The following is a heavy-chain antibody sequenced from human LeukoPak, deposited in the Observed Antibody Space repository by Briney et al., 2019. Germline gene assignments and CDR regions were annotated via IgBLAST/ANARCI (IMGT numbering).Heavy chain of an antibody. CDR1: GYTFTGYE. J-gene: IGHJ6*03. Sequence: GPSVKVSCKAAGYTFTGYEMHWGRQAPGQGRGWRGWMNPNSSGTNYAQTLKGRVTMTTDTSTSPAYLELRSLSSDDTAVYYCARDPIYTVTTSYSYYYMDVWGKGTTVTISS. V-gene: IGHV1-2*02. CDR3: ARDPIYTVTTSYSYYYMDV. CDR2: MNPNSSGT. D-gene: IGHD4-17*01.